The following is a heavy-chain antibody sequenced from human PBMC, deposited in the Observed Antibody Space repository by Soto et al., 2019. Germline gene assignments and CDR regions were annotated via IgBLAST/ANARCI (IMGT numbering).Heavy chain of an antibody. D-gene: IGHD5-12*01. J-gene: IGHJ4*02. CDR2: ISGSGGST. CDR1: GFTFSSYA. CDR3: VSDGDVCSGSDCFRHVKY. V-gene: IGHV3-23*01. Sequence: PGGSLRLSCAASGFTFSSYAMSWVRQAPGKGLEWVSAISGSGGSTYYADSVKGRFTISRDNSKNTLYLQMTSLRAEDTAIYYCVSDGDVCSGSDCFRHVKYWGRGT.